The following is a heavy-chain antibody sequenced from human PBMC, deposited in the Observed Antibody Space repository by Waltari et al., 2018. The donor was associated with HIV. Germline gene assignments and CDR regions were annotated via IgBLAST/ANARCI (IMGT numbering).Heavy chain of an antibody. V-gene: IGHV3-7*01. CDR3: VRQPLRHDL. Sequence: EVKLVESGGGAVQTGGSLRLSCEGSGFTFSSHDMDWVRQTPGKGLGWVAQRSYDAREKFHGDSVRGRFVVSRDNARNSIFLQMNNLRDDDTGVYFCVRQPLRHDL. CDR1: GFTFSSHD. CDR2: RSYDAREK. J-gene: IGHJ2*01.